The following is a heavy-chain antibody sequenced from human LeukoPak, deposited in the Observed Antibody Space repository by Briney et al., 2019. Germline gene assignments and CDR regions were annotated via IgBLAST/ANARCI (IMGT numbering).Heavy chain of an antibody. CDR3: ARHVEVGSAVVTKYFDY. Sequence: ESSETLSLTCTVSGGSISSSSYYWGWIRQPPGKGLEWIGSIYYSGSTYYNPSPKSRVTVSVDTSKNQFSLKLSSVTAADTAVYYCARHVEVGSAVVTKYFDYWGQGTLVTVSS. J-gene: IGHJ4*02. CDR1: GGSISSSSYY. D-gene: IGHD3-22*01. CDR2: IYYSGST. V-gene: IGHV4-39*01.